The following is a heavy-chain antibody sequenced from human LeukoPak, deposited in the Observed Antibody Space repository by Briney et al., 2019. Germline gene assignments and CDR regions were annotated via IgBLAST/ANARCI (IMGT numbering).Heavy chain of an antibody. Sequence: GGSLRLSCAACGFTFSIYAMSWVRQAPGKGLEWVSAISGSGGSTYYVDSVKGRFTISRDNSKNTLYLQMNSLRAEDTAVYYCAKDRTTMIVVVITAFDYWGRGTLVTVSS. J-gene: IGHJ4*02. CDR2: ISGSGGST. V-gene: IGHV3-23*01. CDR1: GFTFSIYA. D-gene: IGHD3-22*01. CDR3: AKDRTTMIVVVITAFDY.